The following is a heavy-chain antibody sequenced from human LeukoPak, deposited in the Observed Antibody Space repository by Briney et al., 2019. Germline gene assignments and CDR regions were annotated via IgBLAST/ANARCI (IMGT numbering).Heavy chain of an antibody. CDR2: ISWNSGSI. D-gene: IGHD6-19*01. CDR3: AKDIGSGAVADAYDDY. Sequence: ETGGSLRLSCAASGFTFDDYAMHWVRQAPGKGLEWVSGISWNSGSIGYADSVKGRFTISRDNAKNSLYLQMNSLRAEDTALYYCAKDIGSGAVADAYDDYWGQGTLVTVSS. J-gene: IGHJ4*02. CDR1: GFTFDDYA. V-gene: IGHV3-9*01.